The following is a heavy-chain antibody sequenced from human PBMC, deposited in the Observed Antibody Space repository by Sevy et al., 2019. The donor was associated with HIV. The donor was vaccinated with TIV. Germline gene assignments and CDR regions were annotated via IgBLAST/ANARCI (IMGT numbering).Heavy chain of an antibody. V-gene: IGHV3-21*01. D-gene: IGHD4-17*01. CDR3: ARGDMTTVTKFDF. J-gene: IGHJ4*02. Sequence: GGSLRLSCAASGFTFSSYSMNWVRQAPGKGLEWVSSISSSGSYMYYANSVKGRLTISRDNAENSLYLQMNSLRAEDTAVYYCARGDMTTVTKFDFWGQGTLVTVSS. CDR1: GFTFSSYS. CDR2: ISSSGSYM.